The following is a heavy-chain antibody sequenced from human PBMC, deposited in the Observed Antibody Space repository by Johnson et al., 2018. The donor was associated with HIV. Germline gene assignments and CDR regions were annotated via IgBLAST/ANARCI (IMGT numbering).Heavy chain of an antibody. Sequence: QVQLVESGGGLVQPGGSLRLSCAASGITVSSNYMTWVRQAPGKGLEWVAVIWYDGTNKYYADSVKGRFTISRDNSKNTLYLQMNSLRVEDTAVYYCARVAWFAFDLWGQGTMVTVSS. CDR3: ARVAWFAFDL. J-gene: IGHJ3*01. CDR1: GITVSSNY. D-gene: IGHD3-10*01. V-gene: IGHV3-33*08. CDR2: IWYDGTNK.